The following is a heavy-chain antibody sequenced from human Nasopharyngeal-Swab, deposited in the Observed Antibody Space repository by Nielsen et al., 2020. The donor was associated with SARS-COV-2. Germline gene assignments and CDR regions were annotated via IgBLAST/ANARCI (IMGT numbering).Heavy chain of an antibody. Sequence: SETLSLTCTVSGDSFSNGDYFWTWIRQHPGKGLELEWIGYISYSARSYYNPSLKSRVTISIDSSKNQFSLRLSSVTAADTAVYYCAREIKRSYSTHNWFDPWGQGALVTVSS. CDR3: AREIKRSYSTHNWFDP. CDR1: GDSFSNGDYF. D-gene: IGHD3-10*01. J-gene: IGHJ5*02. CDR2: ISYSARS. V-gene: IGHV4-31*03.